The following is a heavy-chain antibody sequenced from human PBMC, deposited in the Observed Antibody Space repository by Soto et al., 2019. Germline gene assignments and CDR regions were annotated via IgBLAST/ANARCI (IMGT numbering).Heavy chain of an antibody. D-gene: IGHD6-19*01. CDR1: GFTFDDYA. J-gene: IGHJ3*02. CDR2: ISWNSGSI. V-gene: IGHV3-9*01. CDR3: AKGVSQWLPRVGAFDI. Sequence: GGSLRLSCAASGFTFDDYAMHWVRQAPGKGLEWVSGISWNSGSIGYADSVKGRFTISRDNAKNSLYLQMNSLRAEDTALYYCAKGVSQWLPRVGAFDIWGQGTMVTVSS.